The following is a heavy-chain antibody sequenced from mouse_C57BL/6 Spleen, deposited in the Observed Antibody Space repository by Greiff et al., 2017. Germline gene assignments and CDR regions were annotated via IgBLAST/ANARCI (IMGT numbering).Heavy chain of an antibody. CDR3: TTRTYYGSSYLDY. Sequence: EVQLQQSGAELVRPGASVKLSCTASGFNIKDDYMHWVKQRPEQGLEWIGWIDPENGDTEYASKFQGKATITADTSSNTAYLQLSSLTSEDTAVYYCTTRTYYGSSYLDYWGQGTTLTVSS. D-gene: IGHD1-1*01. CDR1: GFNIKDDY. V-gene: IGHV14-4*01. CDR2: IDPENGDT. J-gene: IGHJ2*01.